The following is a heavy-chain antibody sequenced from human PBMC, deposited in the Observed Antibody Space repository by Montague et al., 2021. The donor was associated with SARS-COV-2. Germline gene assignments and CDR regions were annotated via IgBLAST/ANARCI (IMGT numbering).Heavy chain of an antibody. CDR3: ERGVVAAPPVVDY. CDR1: GDSITYSY. D-gene: IGHD2-15*01. Sequence: SETLSLTCTVSGDSITYSYWNWIRQPAGNGLEWLGRISAGGGATNNPPLKSRVTTSMDTYKRQLYLKLKSVTAEAAAVYYCERGVVAAPPVVDYWGQGTLVTVSS. J-gene: IGHJ4*02. V-gene: IGHV4-4*07. CDR2: ISAGGGA.